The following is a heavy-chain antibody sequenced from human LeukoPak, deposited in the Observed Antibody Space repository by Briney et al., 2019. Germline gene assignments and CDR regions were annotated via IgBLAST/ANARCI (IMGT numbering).Heavy chain of an antibody. Sequence: SETLSLTCAVYGGSFSGYYWSWIRQPPGKGLEWIGEINHSGSTNYNPSLKSRVTISVDTSKNQFSLKLSSVTAADTAVYYCARHGWFDPWGQGTLVTVSS. J-gene: IGHJ5*02. V-gene: IGHV4-34*01. CDR1: GGSFSGYY. CDR3: ARHGWFDP. CDR2: INHSGST.